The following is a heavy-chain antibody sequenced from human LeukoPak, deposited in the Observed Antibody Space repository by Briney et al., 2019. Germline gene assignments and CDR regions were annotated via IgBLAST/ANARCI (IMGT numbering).Heavy chain of an antibody. D-gene: IGHD5-18*01. CDR3: ARDLRYSYAYGFDP. CDR2: IKQDGSEK. V-gene: IGHV3-7*03. J-gene: IGHJ5*02. Sequence: GGSLRLSCAASGFTFSSYWMSWVRQAPGKRLEWVANIKQDGSEKYYVDSVKGRFTISRDNAKNSLYLQMNSLRAEDTAIYYCARDLRYSYAYGFDPWGQGTLVTVSS. CDR1: GFTFSSYW.